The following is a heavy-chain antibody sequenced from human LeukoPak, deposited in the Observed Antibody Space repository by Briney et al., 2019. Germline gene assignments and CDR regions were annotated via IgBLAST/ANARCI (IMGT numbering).Heavy chain of an antibody. CDR1: GGSISSYY. J-gene: IGHJ5*02. D-gene: IGHD3-3*01. Sequence: PSETLSLTCTVSGGSISSYYWSWIRQPAGKGLEWIGRIYTSGSTNYNPSLKSRVTMSVDTSKNQFSLKLSSVTAADTAVYYCARDTTPTIFGVGDDNWFVPWGQGTLVTVSS. CDR2: IYTSGST. V-gene: IGHV4-4*07. CDR3: ARDTTPTIFGVGDDNWFVP.